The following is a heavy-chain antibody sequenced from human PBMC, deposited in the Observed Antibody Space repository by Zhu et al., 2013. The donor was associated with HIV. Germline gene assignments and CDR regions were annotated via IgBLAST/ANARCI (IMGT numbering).Heavy chain of an antibody. J-gene: IGHJ3*02. CDR1: GGTFSSYA. D-gene: IGHD3-22*01. V-gene: IGHV1-69*01. CDR3: ARDTKYYYDSSGYYHDAFDI. Sequence: QVQLVQSGAEVKKPGSSVKVSCKASGGTFSSYAISWVRQAPGQGLEWMGGIIPIFGTANYAQKFQGRVTITADESTSTAYMELSSLRSEDTAVYYCARDTKYYYDSSGYYHDAFDIWGQGTMVTVSS. CDR2: IIPIFGTA.